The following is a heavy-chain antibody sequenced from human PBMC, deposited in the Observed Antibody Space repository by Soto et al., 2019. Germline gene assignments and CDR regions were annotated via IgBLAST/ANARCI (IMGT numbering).Heavy chain of an antibody. CDR1: GGSISSSSYY. D-gene: IGHD3-9*01. J-gene: IGHJ4*02. CDR2: IYYSGST. CDR3: ARVHILTGYYRRYGYFDY. V-gene: IGHV4-39*01. Sequence: SETLSLTCTVSGGSISSSSYYWGWIRQPPGKGLERIGSIYYSGSTYYNPSLKSRVTISVDTSKNQFSLKLSSVTAADTAVYYCARVHILTGYYRRYGYFDYWGQGTLVTVSS.